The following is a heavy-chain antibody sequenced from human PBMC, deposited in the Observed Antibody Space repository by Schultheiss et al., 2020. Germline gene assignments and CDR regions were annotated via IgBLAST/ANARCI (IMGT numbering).Heavy chain of an antibody. CDR3: AREGYDDCLTSYYRYFDY. V-gene: IGHV4-59*06. CDR2: IYYSGST. J-gene: IGHJ4*03. D-gene: IGHD3-9*01. Sequence: SETLSLTCTVSGDSISTYYWSWIRQPPGKGLEWIGYIYYSGSTYYNPSVKSRVTISRDTSKNQFSLKLSSVTAADTALYYCAREGYDDCLTSYYRYFDYWGQGTLVTVSS. CDR1: GDSISTYY.